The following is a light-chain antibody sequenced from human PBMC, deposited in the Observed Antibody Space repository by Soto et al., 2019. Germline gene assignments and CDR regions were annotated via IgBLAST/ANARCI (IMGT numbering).Light chain of an antibody. V-gene: IGKV4-1*01. CDR1: QSVLYSSNNKKY. CDR2: WAS. CDR3: QQYYSTPPT. Sequence: DIVMTQSPDSLAVSLGERATINCKSSQSVLYSSNNKKYLAWYQQRPGQPPKLLIYWASTRESGVPDRFSGSGSGTDFTLTITSLQADDVAVYYCQQYYSTPPTFGQGTKLEIK. J-gene: IGKJ2*01.